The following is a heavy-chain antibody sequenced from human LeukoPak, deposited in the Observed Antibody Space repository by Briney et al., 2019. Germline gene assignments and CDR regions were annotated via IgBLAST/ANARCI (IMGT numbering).Heavy chain of an antibody. J-gene: IGHJ4*02. D-gene: IGHD6-13*01. Sequence: PGGSLRLSCTASGFTFGDCAMSWFRQAPGKGLEWVGFIRSKAYGGTTEYAASVKGRFTISRDDSKSIAYLQMNSLKIEDTAVYYCTRWNGYSSSWYERFDYWGQGTLVTVSS. CDR3: TRWNGYSSSWYERFDY. CDR2: IRSKAYGGTT. V-gene: IGHV3-49*03. CDR1: GFTFGDCA.